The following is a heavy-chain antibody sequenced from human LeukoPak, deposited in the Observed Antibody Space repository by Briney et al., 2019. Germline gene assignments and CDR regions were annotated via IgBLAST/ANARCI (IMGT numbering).Heavy chain of an antibody. V-gene: IGHV3-23*01. CDR2: ISGSGGST. J-gene: IGHJ6*03. CDR1: GFTFSSYA. D-gene: IGHD3-22*01. Sequence: GGSLRLSCAASGFTFSSYAMSWVRQAPGKGLEWVSAISGSGGSTYYADSVKGRFTISRDNSKNTLYLQTNSLRAEDTAVYYCAKAGYDSSGYYYGDYYYYYMDVWGKGTTVTVSS. CDR3: AKAGYDSSGYYYGDYYYYYMDV.